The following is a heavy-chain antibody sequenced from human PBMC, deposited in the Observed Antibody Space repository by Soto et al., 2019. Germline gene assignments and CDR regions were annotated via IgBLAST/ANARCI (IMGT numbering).Heavy chain of an antibody. CDR1: GFTFSSYG. D-gene: IGHD3-22*01. CDR2: ISYDGSNK. J-gene: IGHJ4*02. Sequence: PVGSLRLSCAASGFTFSSYGMHWVRQAPGKGLERVAVISYDGSNKYYADTVKGRFTISRDNSKNTLYLQMNSLKAEDTVVYYCAKGTYYYDSSGYYSLDYWGQGT. V-gene: IGHV3-30*18. CDR3: AKGTYYYDSSGYYSLDY.